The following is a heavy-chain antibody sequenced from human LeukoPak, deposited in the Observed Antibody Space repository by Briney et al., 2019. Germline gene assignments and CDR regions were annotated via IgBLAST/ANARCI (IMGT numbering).Heavy chain of an antibody. J-gene: IGHJ5*02. V-gene: IGHV1-24*01. D-gene: IGHD1-26*01. CDR2: FDPEDGET. Sequence: ASVKVSCKVSGYTLTELSMHWVRQAPGKGLEWMGGFDPEDGETIYAQKFQGRVTMTEGTSTDTAYMELSSLRSEDTAVYYCATGLRELRRTPYNWFDPWGQGTLVTVSS. CDR1: GYTLTELS. CDR3: ATGLRELRRTPYNWFDP.